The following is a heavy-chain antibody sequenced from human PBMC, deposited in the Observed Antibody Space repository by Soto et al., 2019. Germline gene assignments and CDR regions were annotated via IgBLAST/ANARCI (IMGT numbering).Heavy chain of an antibody. CDR2: ISGSGGST. V-gene: IGHV3-23*01. J-gene: IGHJ4*02. CDR3: AKAPGEAIFGVGYYFDY. CDR1: GFTFSSYA. Sequence: GGSLRLSCAASGFTFSSYAMSWVRQAPGKGLEWVSAISGSGGSTYYADSVKGRFTISRDNSKNTLYLQMNSLRAEDTAVYYCAKAPGEAIFGVGYYFDYWGQGTLVTVSS. D-gene: IGHD3-3*01.